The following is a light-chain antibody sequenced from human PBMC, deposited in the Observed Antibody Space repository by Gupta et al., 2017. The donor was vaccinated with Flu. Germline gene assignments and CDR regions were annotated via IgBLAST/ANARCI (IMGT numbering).Light chain of an antibody. Sequence: PSSLSASVGDRVTITCRPSQSISSYLNWYQQKPGKAPKLLIYTASTLQSGVPSRFSGSGSGTDFTLTISRLQPEDFATYYCQQSDSTPNTFGQGTRLEIK. CDR2: TAS. V-gene: IGKV1-39*01. CDR1: QSISSY. CDR3: QQSDSTPNT. J-gene: IGKJ5*01.